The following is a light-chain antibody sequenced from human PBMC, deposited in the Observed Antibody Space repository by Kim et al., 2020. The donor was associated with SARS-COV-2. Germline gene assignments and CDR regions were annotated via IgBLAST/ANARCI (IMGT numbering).Light chain of an antibody. CDR1: QSVSSK. V-gene: IGKV3-15*01. CDR2: GAS. Sequence: IVMTQSPATLSVSPGERATLSCRASQSVSSKLAWYQQKPGQAPRLLIYGASTSATGIPARFSGSGSGTEFTLTISSLQSEDFAVYYCQQYNNWPWTFGQGTKVDIK. J-gene: IGKJ1*01. CDR3: QQYNNWPWT.